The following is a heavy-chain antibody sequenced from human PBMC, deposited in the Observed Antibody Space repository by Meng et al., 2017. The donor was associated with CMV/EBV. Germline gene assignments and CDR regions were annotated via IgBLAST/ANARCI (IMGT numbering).Heavy chain of an antibody. CDR1: GYTFTGYY. J-gene: IGHJ4*02. CDR3: ARVGPDSGSYSDDY. D-gene: IGHD1-26*01. Sequence: KVSCKASGYTFTGYYMHWVRQAPGQGLEWMGWINPNSGGTNYAQKFQGRVTMTRDTSISTAYMELRSLRSDDTAVYYCARVGPDSGSYSDDYWGQGTLVTVSS. CDR2: INPNSGGT. V-gene: IGHV1-2*02.